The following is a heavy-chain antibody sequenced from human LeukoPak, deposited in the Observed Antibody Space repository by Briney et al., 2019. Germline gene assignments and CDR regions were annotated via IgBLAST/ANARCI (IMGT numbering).Heavy chain of an antibody. CDR2: INQDGSEK. J-gene: IGHJ4*02. D-gene: IGHD4-23*01. V-gene: IGHV3-7*01. Sequence: GPLTLSCAVSGITFSNYGFSWVRQAPGKGLEWVANINQDGSEKYYVDSVKGRFTISRDNAKNSLYLQMSSLRAEDTAVYYCARERGGLYGGLDYWGQGTLVTVSS. CDR1: GITFSNYG. CDR3: ARERGGLYGGLDY.